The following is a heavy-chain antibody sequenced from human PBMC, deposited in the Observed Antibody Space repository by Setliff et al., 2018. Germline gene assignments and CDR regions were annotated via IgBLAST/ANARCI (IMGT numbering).Heavy chain of an antibody. CDR2: INPNTGST. V-gene: IGHV1-2*02. CDR3: ARDLRAATATGEYYFDF. CDR1: GYTFTDYY. J-gene: IGHJ4*02. Sequence: ASVKISCKASGYTFTDYYIQWVRQAPGQGLEWMGWINPNTGSTYYRQRFQGRVTMTRDTSISTAYMDVNRLKSDDTAVYYCARDLRAATATGEYYFDFWGQGTLVTVSS. D-gene: IGHD6-13*01.